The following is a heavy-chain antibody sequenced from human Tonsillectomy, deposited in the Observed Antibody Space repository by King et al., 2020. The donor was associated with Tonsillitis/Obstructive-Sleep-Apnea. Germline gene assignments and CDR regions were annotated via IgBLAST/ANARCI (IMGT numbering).Heavy chain of an antibody. Sequence: PLQESGPGLVKPSGTLSLTCAVSGGSISDGNWWSWVRQPPGKGLEWIGEIYRSGRTSYSPSLKSRVTMSVDTSKNQFSLNLTSVTAADTAMYFCAKDGFYCLDVWGKGTTVTVSS. CDR2: IYRSGRT. D-gene: IGHD6-25*01. V-gene: IGHV4-4*02. CDR1: GGSISDGNW. J-gene: IGHJ6*03. CDR3: AKDGFYCLDV.